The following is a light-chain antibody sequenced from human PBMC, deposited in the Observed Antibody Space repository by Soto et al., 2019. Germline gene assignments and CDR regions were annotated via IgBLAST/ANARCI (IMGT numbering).Light chain of an antibody. CDR2: DVS. Sequence: QSVLTQPASVSGSPGQSITISCTGTSSDVGGYNYVSWYQQHPGKAPKFMIYDVSNRPSGVSTRFSGSKSGNTASLTISGFQAEDEADYYCCSYAGSSSSIFGTGTKVTVL. V-gene: IGLV2-23*02. CDR3: CSYAGSSSSI. CDR1: SSDVGGYNY. J-gene: IGLJ1*01.